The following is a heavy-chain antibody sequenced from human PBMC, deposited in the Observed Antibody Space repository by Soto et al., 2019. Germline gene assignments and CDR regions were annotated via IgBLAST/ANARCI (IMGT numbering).Heavy chain of an antibody. CDR2: INHSGST. Sequence: SETLSLTCAVYGGSFSGYYWSWIRQPPGKGLEWIGEINHSGSTNYNPSLKSRVTISVDTSKNQFSLKLSSVTAADTAVYYCASRFKYYYDSSGSGQGAFDIWGQGTMVTVSS. CDR3: ASRFKYYYDSSGSGQGAFDI. D-gene: IGHD3-22*01. V-gene: IGHV4-34*01. CDR1: GGSFSGYY. J-gene: IGHJ3*02.